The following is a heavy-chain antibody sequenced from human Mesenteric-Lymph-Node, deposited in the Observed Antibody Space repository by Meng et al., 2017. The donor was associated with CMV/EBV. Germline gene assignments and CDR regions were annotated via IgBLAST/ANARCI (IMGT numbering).Heavy chain of an antibody. J-gene: IGHJ4*02. CDR1: GFTFGNAW. CDR3: ATGAGYFPY. Sequence: GGSLRLSCAASGFTFGNAWMTWVRQAPGKGLEWVGRIKSNTDGGTTDYAAPGKGRFTISRDDSKYMFYLQMNSLRADDTAVYYCATGAGYFPYWGQGTLVTVPQ. CDR2: IKSNTDGGTT. V-gene: IGHV3-15*01. D-gene: IGHD3-9*01.